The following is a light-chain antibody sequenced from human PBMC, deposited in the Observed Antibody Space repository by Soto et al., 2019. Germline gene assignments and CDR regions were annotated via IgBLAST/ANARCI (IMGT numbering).Light chain of an antibody. CDR2: DVS. CDR3: SRCTRRNTHRSG. Sequence: SAYPEKKITISCTGTSSDVGGYNYVSWYQHHPGKAPKLMIFDVSNRPSGVSNRFSGSKSGNTASLTISGLQPEDEADYFFSRCTRRNTHRSGLGT. V-gene: IGLV2-14*03. CDR1: SSDVGGYNY. J-gene: IGLJ1*01.